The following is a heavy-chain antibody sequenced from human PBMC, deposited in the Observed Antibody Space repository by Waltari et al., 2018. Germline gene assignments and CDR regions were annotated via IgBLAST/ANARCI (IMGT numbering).Heavy chain of an antibody. D-gene: IGHD5-18*01. CDR2: INQSGST. V-gene: IGHV4-34*01. Sequence: QVQLQQWGAGLLKPSETLSLTCAVYGGSFSGYYWSWIRQPPGKGLEWIGEINQSGSTNYNPSLKSRVTISVDTSKNQFSLKLSSVTAADTAVYYCARGRGIQLWFAIDYWGQGTLVTVSS. J-gene: IGHJ4*02. CDR3: ARGRGIQLWFAIDY. CDR1: GGSFSGYY.